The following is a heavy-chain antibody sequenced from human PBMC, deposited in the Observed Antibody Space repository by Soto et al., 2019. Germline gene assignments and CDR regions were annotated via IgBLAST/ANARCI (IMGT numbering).Heavy chain of an antibody. J-gene: IGHJ4*02. CDR3: ARVADYYDILTGYYAPLDY. V-gene: IGHV1-3*01. Sequence: ASVKVSCKASGYTFTNYAIRWVRQAPGQRPEWMGWINAGNGNTKYSQKFQGRVTITRDTSASTAYMELSSLRSEDTAVYYCARVADYYDILTGYYAPLDYWGQGTLVTVSS. CDR2: INAGNGNT. CDR1: GYTFTNYA. D-gene: IGHD3-9*01.